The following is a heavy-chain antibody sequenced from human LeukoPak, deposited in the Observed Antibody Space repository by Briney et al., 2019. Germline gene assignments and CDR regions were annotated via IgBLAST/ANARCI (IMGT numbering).Heavy chain of an antibody. CDR2: ISYDGSNK. V-gene: IGHV3-30*03. D-gene: IGHD6-19*01. J-gene: IGHJ4*02. Sequence: GGSLRLSCAASGFTFSSYGMHWVRQAPGKGLEWVAVISYDGSNKYYADSVKGRFTISRDNSKNTLYLQMNSLRAEDTAVYYCARVKDSSGWYTRAPFDYWGQGTLVTVSS. CDR1: GFTFSSYG. CDR3: ARVKDSSGWYTRAPFDY.